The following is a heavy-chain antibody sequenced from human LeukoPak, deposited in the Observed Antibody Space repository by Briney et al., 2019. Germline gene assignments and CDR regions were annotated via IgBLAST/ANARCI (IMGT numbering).Heavy chain of an antibody. J-gene: IGHJ4*02. CDR2: ISGSGGST. Sequence: GGSLRLSCAASGFTFSSYAMSWVRQAPGKGLEWVSAISGSGGSTYYADSVKGRFTISRDNSKNTLYVQMNSLRPEDTAIYYCARARGDSSPASRYFDYWGQGAPVTVSS. CDR1: GFTFSSYA. V-gene: IGHV3-23*01. CDR3: ARARGDSSPASRYFDY. D-gene: IGHD5-18*01.